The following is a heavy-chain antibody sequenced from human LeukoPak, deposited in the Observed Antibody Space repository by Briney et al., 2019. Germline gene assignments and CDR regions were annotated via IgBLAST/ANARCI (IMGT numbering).Heavy chain of an antibody. V-gene: IGHV3-33*01. CDR1: GFTFSSYG. CDR2: IWYDGSNK. CDR3: ARQYLATVTKVRYFDL. Sequence: GGSLRLSCAASGFTFSSYGMHWVRQAPGKGLEWVAVIWYDGSNKYYADSVKGRFTISRDNSKNTLYLQMNSLRAEDTAVYYCARQYLATVTKVRYFDLWGRGTLVTVSS. D-gene: IGHD4-17*01. J-gene: IGHJ2*01.